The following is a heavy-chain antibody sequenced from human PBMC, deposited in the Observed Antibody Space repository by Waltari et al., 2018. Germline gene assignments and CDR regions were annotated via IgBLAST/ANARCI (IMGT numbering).Heavy chain of an antibody. V-gene: IGHV4-59*01. D-gene: IGHD3-10*01. CDR3: ARDSYGSGSYGDAFDI. Sequence: QVQLQESGPGLVKPSETLSLTCTVSGGSISSYYWSWIRQPPGKGLEWIGYIYYSGSTTYNPSLKSRVTISVDTSKNQFSLKLSSVTAADTAVYYCARDSYGSGSYGDAFDIWGQGTMVTVSS. CDR2: IYYSGST. CDR1: GGSISSYY. J-gene: IGHJ3*02.